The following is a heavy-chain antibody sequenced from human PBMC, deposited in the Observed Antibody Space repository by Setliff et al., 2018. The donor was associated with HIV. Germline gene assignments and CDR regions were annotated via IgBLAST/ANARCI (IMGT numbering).Heavy chain of an antibody. V-gene: IGHV4-4*07. J-gene: IGHJ5*02. CDR2: IFASGTT. CDR1: GGSLGGYH. D-gene: IGHD3-10*01. Sequence: SETLSLTCTVSGGSLGGYHWSWIRQPAGKRLEWIGRIFASGTTNYNPSLKSRVSMSIDTSKDQFSLNLNSVTAADTAVYFCARDRSNYGSGSSAYNWFDPWGLGTLVTVSS. CDR3: ARDRSNYGSGSSAYNWFDP.